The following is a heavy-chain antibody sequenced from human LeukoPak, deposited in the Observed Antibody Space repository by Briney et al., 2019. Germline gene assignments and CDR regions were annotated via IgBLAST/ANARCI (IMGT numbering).Heavy chain of an antibody. V-gene: IGHV6-1*01. Sequence: SQTLSLTCAISGDRVSSNNAAWNWIRQSPPRGLEWLGRTYYKFTWYNDYAVSVRGRITINPDTSKNQFSLKLNSVTPEDTAVYYCARSGPPEYSSAFDYWGQGSLVAVSS. CDR3: ARSGPPEYSSAFDY. J-gene: IGHJ4*02. D-gene: IGHD6-19*01. CDR1: GDRVSSNNAA. CDR2: TYYKFTWYN.